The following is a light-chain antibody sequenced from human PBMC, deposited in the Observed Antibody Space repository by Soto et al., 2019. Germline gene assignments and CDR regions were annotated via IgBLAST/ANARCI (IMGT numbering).Light chain of an antibody. CDR1: QSVSYN. V-gene: IGKV3-11*01. CDR3: QQRGVWPLYT. J-gene: IGKJ2*01. CDR2: DAS. Sequence: EIVLTQSPATLSLSPGERATLSCRTSQSVSYNLAWYQQKPGQAPRLLIYDASNRATGVPARFSGSGSGTDFTLTISSLEPEDFAVYYCQQRGVWPLYTFGQGSKLEIK.